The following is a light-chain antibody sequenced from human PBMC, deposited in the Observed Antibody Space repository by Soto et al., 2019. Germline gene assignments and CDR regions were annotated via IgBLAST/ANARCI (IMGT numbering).Light chain of an antibody. J-gene: IGKJ1*01. CDR3: QQYHSPWT. CDR2: WAS. V-gene: IGKV4-1*01. Sequence: DIVMTQSPDSLAVSMGERATINCKSSQSVLYSSNNKNYLAWYQQKPGQPPKLLIYWASTRESGVPDRFSGSGSGTDFTLTISSLQAEDVAGYYCQQYHSPWTFGQGTKVEIK. CDR1: QSVLYSSNNKNY.